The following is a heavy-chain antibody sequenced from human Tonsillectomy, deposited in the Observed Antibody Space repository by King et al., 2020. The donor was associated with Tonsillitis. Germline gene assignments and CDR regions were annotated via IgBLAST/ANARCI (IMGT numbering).Heavy chain of an antibody. CDR2: IRSKGYGETT. D-gene: IGHD1-14*01. CDR3: SITYNNYFDY. Sequence: VKLVESGGGLVQPGRSLRLSCTGSGFTFRGYALIWFRQAPGKGLEWVGFIRSKGYGETTEYAASVKGRFSISRDDSKSIAYLQMNSLKTEDTAVYYCSITYNNYFDYWGQGSLVTVSS. V-gene: IGHV3-49*03. CDR1: GFTFRGYA. J-gene: IGHJ4*02.